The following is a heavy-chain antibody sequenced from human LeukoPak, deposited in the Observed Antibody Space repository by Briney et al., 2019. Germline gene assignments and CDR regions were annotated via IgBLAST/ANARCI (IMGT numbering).Heavy chain of an antibody. CDR2: IYSGGST. CDR1: GFTVSSNY. D-gene: IGHD3-22*01. CDR3: ARDPNRGYDSSLLDY. Sequence: GGSLRLSCAASGFTVSSNYMSWVRQAPGKGLEWVSVIYSGGSTYYADSVKGRFTISRDNSKNTLYLQMNSLRAEDTAVYYCARDPNRGYDSSLLDYWGQGTLVTVSS. J-gene: IGHJ4*02. V-gene: IGHV3-66*01.